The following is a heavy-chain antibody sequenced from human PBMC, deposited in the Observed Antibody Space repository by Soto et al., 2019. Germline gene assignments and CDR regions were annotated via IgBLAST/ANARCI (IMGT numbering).Heavy chain of an antibody. J-gene: IGHJ5*02. Sequence: ASVKVSCKASGYTFTGYYMHWVRQAPGQGLEWMGWINPNSGGTNYAQKFQGRVTMTRDTSISAAYMELSRLRSDDTAVYYCARPYSSGWSNWFDPWGQGTLVTVSS. V-gene: IGHV1-2*02. CDR1: GYTFTGYY. D-gene: IGHD6-19*01. CDR3: ARPYSSGWSNWFDP. CDR2: INPNSGGT.